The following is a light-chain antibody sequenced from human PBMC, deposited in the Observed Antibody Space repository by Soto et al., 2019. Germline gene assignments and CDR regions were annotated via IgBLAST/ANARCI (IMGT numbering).Light chain of an antibody. Sequence: QSALTQPRSVSGSPGQSVTISCTGTGSDVGGYNYVSWYQQHPGKAPKLMIYDVTTRPSGVPDRFSGSKSGNTASLTISGLQAEDEADYYCATWDDILSGRVFGGGTKLTVL. J-gene: IGLJ3*02. CDR3: ATWDDILSGRV. V-gene: IGLV2-11*01. CDR1: GSDVGGYNY. CDR2: DVT.